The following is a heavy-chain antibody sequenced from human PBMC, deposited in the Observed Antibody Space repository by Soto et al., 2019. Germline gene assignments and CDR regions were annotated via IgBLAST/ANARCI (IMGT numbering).Heavy chain of an antibody. D-gene: IGHD3-22*01. Sequence: SLRLSCAASGFTFSSYAMHWVRQAPGKGLEWVAVISYDGSNKYYADSVKGRFTISRDNSKNTLYLQMNSLRAEDTAVYYCARPNYDSSGPYHPWGQGTLVTVSS. CDR3: ARPNYDSSGPYHP. CDR2: ISYDGSNK. V-gene: IGHV3-30-3*01. J-gene: IGHJ5*02. CDR1: GFTFSSYA.